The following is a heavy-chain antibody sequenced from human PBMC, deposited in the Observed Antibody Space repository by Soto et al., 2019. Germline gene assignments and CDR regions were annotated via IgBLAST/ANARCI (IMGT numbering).Heavy chain of an antibody. CDR1: GGSVRAPDW. Sequence: QVHLQESGPGLVAPSGTLSLTCTVSGGSVRAPDWWNWVRQSPDKGLEWIAEVHMSGHSNYNPSLRSRVSVSIDSSKNQFYLNLNSVTAADTAIYYCARLRQACSANTCYFDPWGQGTQVNISS. CDR2: VHMSGHS. J-gene: IGHJ5*01. CDR3: ARLRQACSANTCYFDP. D-gene: IGHD2-15*01. V-gene: IGHV4-4*02.